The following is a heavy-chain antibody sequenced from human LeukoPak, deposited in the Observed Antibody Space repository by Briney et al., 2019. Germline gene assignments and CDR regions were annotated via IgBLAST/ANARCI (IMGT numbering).Heavy chain of an antibody. J-gene: IGHJ6*03. V-gene: IGHV3-66*02. CDR3: ARDSGSYSYYYYMDV. D-gene: IGHD1-26*01. CDR2: LFASGKT. CDR1: GLNVNNNY. Sequence: QSGGSLRLSCAASGLNVNNNYMSWVRQAPGKGLEWVSLLFASGKTYYADSVKGRFTISRDNSKNTLYLQMDSLRAEDTAVYYCARDSGSYSYYYYMDVWGKGTTVTVSS.